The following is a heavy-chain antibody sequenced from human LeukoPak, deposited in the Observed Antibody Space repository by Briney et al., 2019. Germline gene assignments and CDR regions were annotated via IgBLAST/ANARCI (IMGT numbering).Heavy chain of an antibody. Sequence: ASVKVSCMASGYTFPDYYIHWVRQAPGEGLEWMGWINPKSGGTKYAQKFQDRVTMTRDTSISTAYMELSRLRSDDTAVYYCARVDYDDYLGNFDYWGQGTLVTVSS. CDR3: ARVDYDDYLGNFDY. J-gene: IGHJ4*02. CDR2: INPKSGGT. CDR1: GYTFPDYY. D-gene: IGHD4-17*01. V-gene: IGHV1-2*02.